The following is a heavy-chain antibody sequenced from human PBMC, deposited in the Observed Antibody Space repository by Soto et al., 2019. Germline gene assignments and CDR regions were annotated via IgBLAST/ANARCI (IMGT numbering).Heavy chain of an antibody. CDR2: IKSKTDGGTT. Sequence: GGSLRLSCAASGFTFSNAWMNWVRQAPGKGLEWVGRIKSKTDGGTTDYAAPVKGRFTISRDDSKNTLYLQMNSLKTEDTAVYYCTTEGSWYYSGYYYGMDVWGQGTTVTVSS. V-gene: IGHV3-15*07. CDR1: GFTFSNAW. D-gene: IGHD6-13*01. J-gene: IGHJ6*02. CDR3: TTEGSWYYSGYYYGMDV.